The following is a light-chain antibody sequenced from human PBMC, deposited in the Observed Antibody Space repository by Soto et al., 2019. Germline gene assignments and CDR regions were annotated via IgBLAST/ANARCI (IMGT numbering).Light chain of an antibody. Sequence: EIVLTQSAGTLSLSPGERATLSCMGSQSVSGSYLAWYQQKPGQAPRLLIYGASSRATGIPDRFSGSGSGTDFTLTISRLEPEDFAMYYCHQYGSSPPVTFGQGTRLEI. J-gene: IGKJ5*01. CDR2: GAS. CDR1: QSVSGSY. CDR3: HQYGSSPPVT. V-gene: IGKV3-20*01.